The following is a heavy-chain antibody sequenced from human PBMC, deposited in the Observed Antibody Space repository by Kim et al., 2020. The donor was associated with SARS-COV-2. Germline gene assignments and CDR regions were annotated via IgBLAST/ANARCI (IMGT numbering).Heavy chain of an antibody. V-gene: IGHV4-34*01. D-gene: IGHD3-16*02. CDR1: GGSFSGYY. CDR3: ARAPYDYVWGTYRPPAFDI. J-gene: IGHJ3*02. Sequence: SETLSLTCAVYGGSFSGYYWSWIRQPPGKGLEWIGEINHSGSTNYNPSLKSRVTISVDTSKTQFSLKLSSVTAADTAVYYCARAPYDYVWGTYRPPAFDIWGQGTMFTVSS. CDR2: INHSGST.